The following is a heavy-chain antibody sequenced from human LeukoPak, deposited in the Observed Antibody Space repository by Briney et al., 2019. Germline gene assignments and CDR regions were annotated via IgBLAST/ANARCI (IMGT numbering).Heavy chain of an antibody. CDR2: IYHSGTT. Sequence: PSETLSLTCTVSGGSINSGNYYWSWIRQPPGKGLEWIGFIYHSGTTYYSPSLKSRIIISIDTSKNQFSLKLRSVTAADTAVYYCARKDIVYLGFGPWGQGTLVTVSS. CDR3: ARKDIVYLGFGP. CDR1: GGSINSGNYY. V-gene: IGHV4-30-4*01. D-gene: IGHD3-16*02. J-gene: IGHJ5*02.